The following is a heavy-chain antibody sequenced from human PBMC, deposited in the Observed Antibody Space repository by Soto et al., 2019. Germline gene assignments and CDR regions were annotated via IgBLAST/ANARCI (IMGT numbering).Heavy chain of an antibody. Sequence: SQTLSLTCALSGDSVFRSSAVSNCIRLSPSRGLEWLGRTYYTSKWNNYYAVSVKSRITINADTSKNQFSLQLNSVTPEDTALYYCARSVSGTGTEFDPWGQGTPVTVSS. CDR3: ARSVSGTGTEFDP. J-gene: IGHJ5*02. D-gene: IGHD6-19*01. CDR2: TYYTSKWNN. CDR1: GDSVFRSSAV. V-gene: IGHV6-1*01.